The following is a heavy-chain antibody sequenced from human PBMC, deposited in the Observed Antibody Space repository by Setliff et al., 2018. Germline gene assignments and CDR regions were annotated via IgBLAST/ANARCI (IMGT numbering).Heavy chain of an antibody. J-gene: IGHJ4*02. D-gene: IGHD2-21*02. CDR3: ARQTATGSSATFDS. V-gene: IGHV4-4*07. CDR1: GGSMSGYF. CDR2: IHPSGAT. Sequence: PSETLSLTCTVSGGSMSGYFWTWIRQPAGKGLEWIGRIHPSGATNYNPSLMSRLTMSIDTSNNHFTLKVNSVTAADTAVYYCARQTATGSSATFDSWSQGTLVTVSS.